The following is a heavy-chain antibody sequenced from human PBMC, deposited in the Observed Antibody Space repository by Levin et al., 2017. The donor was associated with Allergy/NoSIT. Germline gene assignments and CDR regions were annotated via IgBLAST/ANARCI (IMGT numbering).Heavy chain of an antibody. CDR3: AREGMVDIVVVPAAAYYYYGMDV. J-gene: IGHJ6*02. CDR2: TYYRSKWYN. CDR1: GDSVSSNSAA. V-gene: IGHV6-1*01. D-gene: IGHD2-2*03. Sequence: SQTLSLTCAISGDSVSSNSAAWNWIRQSPSRGLEWLGRTYYRSKWYNDYAVSVKSRITINPDTSKNQFSLQLNSVTPEDTAVYYCAREGMVDIVVVPAAAYYYYGMDVWGQGTTVTVSS.